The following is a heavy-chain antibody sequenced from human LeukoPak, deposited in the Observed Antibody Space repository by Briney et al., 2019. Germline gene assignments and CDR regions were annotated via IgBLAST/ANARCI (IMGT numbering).Heavy chain of an antibody. V-gene: IGHV6-1*01. CDR2: TYLRSKWYN. CDR1: GDSVSSQSGA. CDR3: ARDELDAVDI. D-gene: IGHD1-7*01. J-gene: IGHJ3*02. Sequence: SQTLSLTCAISGDSVSSQSGAWNWIRQSPSRGLEWLGRTYLRSKWYNEYAVSVKSRITINPDTSRNHFSLQLNSVTPEDTAVYYCARDELDAVDIWGQGTMVTVSS.